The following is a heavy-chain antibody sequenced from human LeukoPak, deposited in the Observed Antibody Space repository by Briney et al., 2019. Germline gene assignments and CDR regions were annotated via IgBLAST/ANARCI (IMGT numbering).Heavy chain of an antibody. V-gene: IGHV1-69*01. CDR1: GGTFSSYA. Sequence: ASVKVSCKASGGTFSSYAISWVRQAPGQGLEWMGGIIPIFGTADYAQKFQGRVTITADESTSTAYMELNSLRSEDTAVYYCARDSSSWYPHSWFDPWGQGTLVTVSS. J-gene: IGHJ5*02. D-gene: IGHD6-13*01. CDR2: IIPIFGTA. CDR3: ARDSSSWYPHSWFDP.